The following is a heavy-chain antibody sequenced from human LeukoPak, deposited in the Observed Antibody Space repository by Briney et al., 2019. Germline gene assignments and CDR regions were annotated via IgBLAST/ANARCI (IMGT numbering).Heavy chain of an antibody. CDR1: GYTFTSYY. J-gene: IGHJ6*03. CDR3: ARDQGYSSSPLYMDV. V-gene: IGHV1-46*01. D-gene: IGHD6-13*01. Sequence: ASVKVSCKASGYTFTSYYMHWVRQAPGQGLEWMGIINPSGGSTSYAQKFQGRVTMTTDTSTSTAYMELRSLRSDDTAVYYCARDQGYSSSPLYMDVWGKGTTVTVSS. CDR2: INPSGGST.